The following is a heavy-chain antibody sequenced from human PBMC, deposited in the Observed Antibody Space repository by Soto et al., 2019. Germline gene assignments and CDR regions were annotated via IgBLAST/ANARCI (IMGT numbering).Heavy chain of an antibody. CDR1: GGSISSGGYS. V-gene: IGHV4-30-2*01. D-gene: IGHD5-12*01. CDR2: IYHSGST. CDR3: ARALRGYSGYDSSYYFDY. Sequence: SETLSLTCAVSGGSISSGGYSWSWIRQPPGKGLEWIGYIYHSGSTYYNPSLKSRVTISVDRSKNQFSLKLSSVTAADTAVYYCARALRGYSGYDSSYYFDYWGQGTQVTVS. J-gene: IGHJ4*02.